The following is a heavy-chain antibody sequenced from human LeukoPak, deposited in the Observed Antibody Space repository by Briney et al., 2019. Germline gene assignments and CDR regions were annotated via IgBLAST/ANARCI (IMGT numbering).Heavy chain of an antibody. CDR2: ISGSGGSR. CDR1: GFTFSTYG. CDR3: ARDHRSLAVAFIDY. Sequence: GGSLRLSCAASGFTFSTYGMSWVRQAPGKGLEWVSGISGSGGSRFYTDSVKGRFTISRDNSKHTLYLQMNSLRAEDTAVYYCARDHRSLAVAFIDYWGQGTLVTVSS. J-gene: IGHJ4*02. V-gene: IGHV3-23*01. D-gene: IGHD6-19*01.